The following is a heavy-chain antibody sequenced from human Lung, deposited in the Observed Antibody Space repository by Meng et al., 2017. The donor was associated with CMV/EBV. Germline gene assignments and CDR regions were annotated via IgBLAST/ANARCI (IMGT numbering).Heavy chain of an antibody. V-gene: IGHV3-23*01. CDR3: AKGENYFDSSGLDY. J-gene: IGHJ4*02. CDR2: ISGGGDNT. Sequence: SXTGSGFTFRNCAMSWVRQAPGKGLEFVSSISGGGDNTYYTDSVKGRFIISRDNSQNTLYLQMDSLRAEDTALYYCAKGENYFDSSGLDYWGQGXQVTGSS. D-gene: IGHD3-22*01. CDR1: GFTFRNCA.